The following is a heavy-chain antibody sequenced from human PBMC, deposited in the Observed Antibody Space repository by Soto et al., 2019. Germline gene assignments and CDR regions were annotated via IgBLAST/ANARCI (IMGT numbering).Heavy chain of an antibody. Sequence: PSETLSLTCTVSGGSISSSSYYWGWIRQPPGKGLEWIGSIYYSGSTYYNPSLKSRVTISVDTSKNQFSLKLSSVTAADTAVYYCARRRATVYYFDYWGQGTLVTVSS. D-gene: IGHD4-17*01. J-gene: IGHJ4*02. V-gene: IGHV4-39*01. CDR1: GGSISSSSYY. CDR3: ARRRATVYYFDY. CDR2: IYYSGST.